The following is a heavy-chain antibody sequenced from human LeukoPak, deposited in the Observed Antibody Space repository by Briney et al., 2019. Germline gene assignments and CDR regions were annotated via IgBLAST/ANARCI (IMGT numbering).Heavy chain of an antibody. CDR1: GLTFRNYV. J-gene: IGHJ6*03. CDR3: ARESHPYYFYYHMDV. Sequence: GGSLRLSCAASGLTFRNYVLHWVRQAPGKGLEWVALISFDGSNTYYADSVKGRFIISRDTSGNTLYLQMNSLGGEDTAVYYCARESHPYYFYYHMDVWGKGTTVTVSS. V-gene: IGHV3-30*04. CDR2: ISFDGSNT.